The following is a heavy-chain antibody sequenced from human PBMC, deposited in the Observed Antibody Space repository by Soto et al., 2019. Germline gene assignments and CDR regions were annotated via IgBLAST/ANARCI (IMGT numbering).Heavy chain of an antibody. J-gene: IGHJ6*02. CDR1: GGSISSSSYY. CDR3: ARRWGGSTKYYYGMDV. CDR2: IYYSGST. Sequence: NPSETLSLTCTVSGGSISSSSYYWGWIRQPPGKGLEWIGSIYYSGSTYYNPSLKSRVNISVDTSKNQFSLKLSSVTAADTAVYYXARRWGGSTKYYYGMDVWGQGTTVTVSS. D-gene: IGHD3-16*01. V-gene: IGHV4-39*01.